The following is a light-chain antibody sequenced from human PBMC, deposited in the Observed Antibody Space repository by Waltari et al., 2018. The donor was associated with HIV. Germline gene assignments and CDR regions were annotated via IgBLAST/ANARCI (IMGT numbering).Light chain of an antibody. CDR2: EVT. J-gene: IGLJ2*01. V-gene: IGLV2-23*02. Sequence: QSALTQPASVSGSPGQSITISCTGTSNEVGSYNLVSWYQHHPGKAPKLLIFEVTKRPSGVSNRFSASKSGNTASLTISGLQAEDEADYYCCSYAGSSTLLFGGGTKLSVL. CDR3: CSYAGSSTLL. CDR1: SNEVGSYNL.